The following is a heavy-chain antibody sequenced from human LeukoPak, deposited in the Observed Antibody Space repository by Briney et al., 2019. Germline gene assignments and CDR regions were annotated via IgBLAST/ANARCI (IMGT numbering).Heavy chain of an antibody. CDR1: GDSISSGGYY. CDR2: IYYSGST. J-gene: IGHJ4*02. V-gene: IGHV4-31*03. CDR3: ASNYYGSGTYRY. D-gene: IGHD3-10*01. Sequence: SETLSLTCTVSGDSISSGGYYWSWIRQHPGKGLEWIGYIYYSGSTNYNPSLKSRVTISVDTSKNQFSLKLSSATAADTAVYYCASNYYGSGTYRYWGQGTLVTVSS.